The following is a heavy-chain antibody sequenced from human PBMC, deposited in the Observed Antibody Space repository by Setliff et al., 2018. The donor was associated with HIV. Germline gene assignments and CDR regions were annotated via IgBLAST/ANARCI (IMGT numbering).Heavy chain of an antibody. CDR1: GNTLTGLS. CDR2: FDPADGEA. J-gene: IGHJ6*03. V-gene: IGHV1-24*01. CDR3: ATGPLERPAGAYYMDV. Sequence: ASVKVSCKVSGNTLTGLSMHWVRQTPGKGLEWLGSFDPADGEAVYTEKLQGRVTMTEDTSIDTAYMELSSLRSEDTAVYYCATGPLERPAGAYYMDVWGTGTTVTVSS. D-gene: IGHD1-1*01.